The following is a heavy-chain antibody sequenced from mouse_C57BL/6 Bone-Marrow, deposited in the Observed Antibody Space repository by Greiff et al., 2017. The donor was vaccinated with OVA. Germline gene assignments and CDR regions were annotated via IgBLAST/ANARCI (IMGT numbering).Heavy chain of an antibody. J-gene: IGHJ2*01. Sequence: EVKLVESGGDLVKPGGSLKLSCAASGFTFSSYGMSWVRQTPDKRLEWVATISSGGSYTYYPDSVKGRFTISRDNAKNTLYLQMSSLKSEDTAMYYCARPYYYGSRGYFDYWGQGTTLTVSS. D-gene: IGHD1-1*01. CDR1: GFTFSSYG. CDR2: ISSGGSYT. CDR3: ARPYYYGSRGYFDY. V-gene: IGHV5-6*01.